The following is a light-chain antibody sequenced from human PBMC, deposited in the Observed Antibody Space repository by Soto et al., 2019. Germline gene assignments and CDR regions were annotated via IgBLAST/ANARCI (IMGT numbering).Light chain of an antibody. J-gene: IGLJ2*01. CDR3: ATWYDSLIGHVV. CDR2: SNN. Sequence: QSVLTQPPSESGTPGQRVTISCSGSRSNIGGNTVNWYQQLPGTPHQFLIYSNNQRPSGVPKRFSGSKSGTSASLAISGLQAEDEADYYCATWYDSLIGHVVFGGGTKLTVL. V-gene: IGLV1-44*01. CDR1: RSNIGGNT.